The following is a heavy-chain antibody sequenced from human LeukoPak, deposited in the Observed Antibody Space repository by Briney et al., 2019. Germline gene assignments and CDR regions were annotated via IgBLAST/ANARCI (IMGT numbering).Heavy chain of an antibody. D-gene: IGHD3-22*01. CDR1: GGSISSYH. Sequence: SETLSPTCTVSGGSISSYHWRWIRQPPGKGLEWIGYIYYSGSTNYNPSLKSRVTISVDTSKNQFSLKLSSVTAADTAVYYCARGWKRIKSYYYDSSGHPTYAFDIWGQGTMVTVSS. V-gene: IGHV4-59*01. CDR3: ARGWKRIKSYYYDSSGHPTYAFDI. CDR2: IYYSGST. J-gene: IGHJ3*02.